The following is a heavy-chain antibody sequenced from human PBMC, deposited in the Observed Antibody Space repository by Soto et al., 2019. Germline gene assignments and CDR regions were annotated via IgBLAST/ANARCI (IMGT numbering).Heavy chain of an antibody. V-gene: IGHV4-34*01. J-gene: IGHJ3*02. D-gene: IGHD1-1*01. CDR3: ARVERGTATTVVDALDI. CDR2: MSHSGGT. CDR1: GGFVSSGSYY. Sequence: QVQLQQWGAGLLKPSETLSLTCAVYGGFVSSGSYYWSWIRQPPGKGLEWIGEMSHSGGTHFNPSLKSRGTISVDTSKNQFSLKMSSVTAADTALYYCARVERGTATTVVDALDIWGPGTMVTVSS.